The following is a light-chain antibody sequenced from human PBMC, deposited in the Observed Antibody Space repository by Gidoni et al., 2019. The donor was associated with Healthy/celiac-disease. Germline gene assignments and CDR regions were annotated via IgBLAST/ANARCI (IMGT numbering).Light chain of an antibody. J-gene: IGKJ1*01. CDR2: LGS. Sequence: VMPQSPLSLPVTPGEPASISCRSSQSLLHSNGYNYLDWYLQKPGQSPQLLIYLGSNRASGVPDRFSGSGTGTDFTLKISRVEAEDVGVYFCMQALQTPMTFGQXTKVEIK. V-gene: IGKV2-28*01. CDR3: MQALQTPMT. CDR1: QSLLHSNGYNY.